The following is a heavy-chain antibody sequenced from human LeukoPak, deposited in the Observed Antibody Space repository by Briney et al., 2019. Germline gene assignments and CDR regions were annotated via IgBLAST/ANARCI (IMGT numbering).Heavy chain of an antibody. D-gene: IGHD6-13*01. J-gene: IGHJ4*02. V-gene: IGHV3-30*04. CDR1: GFTFSSYA. CDR3: ARYVGQQLVLGYFDY. Sequence: GRSLRLSCAASGFTFSSYAMQWVRQALGKWLVWVAVISYDGSNKYYADSVKGRFTISRDNSKNTLYLQMNSLRAEDTAVYYCARYVGQQLVLGYFDYWGQGTLVTVSS. CDR2: ISYDGSNK.